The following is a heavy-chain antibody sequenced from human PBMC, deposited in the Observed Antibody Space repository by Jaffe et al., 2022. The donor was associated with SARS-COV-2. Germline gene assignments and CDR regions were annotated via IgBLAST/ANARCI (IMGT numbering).Heavy chain of an antibody. CDR3: ARDRQGGSWFEAGFGL. D-gene: IGHD6-13*01. Sequence: QVQLQESGPGLVKPSQTLSLTCIVSGDSINSGNCYWSWVRQPAGKGLEWIGRIHNSGTTNYNPSLRGRVTMSVDTDKNHFSLKLSAVTAADTGVYFCARDRQGGSWFEAGFGLWGQGTTVTVSS. V-gene: IGHV4-61*02. CDR1: GDSINSGNCY. CDR2: IHNSGTT. J-gene: IGHJ3*01.